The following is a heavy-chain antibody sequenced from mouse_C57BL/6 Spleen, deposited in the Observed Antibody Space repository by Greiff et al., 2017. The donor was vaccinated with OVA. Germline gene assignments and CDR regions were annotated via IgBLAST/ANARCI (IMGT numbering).Heavy chain of an antibody. CDR2: INPNNGGT. V-gene: IGHV1-22*01. CDR3: ARGDYYYGSSWGYYFDY. J-gene: IGHJ2*01. Sequence: VQLQQSGPELVKPGASVKMSCKASGYTFTDYNMHWVKQSHGKSLEWIGYINPNNGGTSYNQKFKGKATLTVNKSSSTAYMELRSLTSEDSAVYYCARGDYYYGSSWGYYFDYWGQGTTLTVSS. D-gene: IGHD1-1*01. CDR1: GYTFTDYN.